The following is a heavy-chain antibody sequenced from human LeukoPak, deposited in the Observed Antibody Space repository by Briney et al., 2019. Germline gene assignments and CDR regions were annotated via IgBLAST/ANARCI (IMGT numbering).Heavy chain of an antibody. V-gene: IGHV3-23*01. J-gene: IGHJ4*02. CDR2: ISGSGGST. CDR1: GFTFSSYA. Sequence: GGSLRLSCAASGFTFSSYAMSWVRQAPGKGLEWVSAISGSGGSTYYADSVKGRFTISRDNSKNTLYLQMNGLRAEDTAVYYCANRNAPGIAGYWGQGTLVTVSS. D-gene: IGHD6-13*01. CDR3: ANRNAPGIAGY.